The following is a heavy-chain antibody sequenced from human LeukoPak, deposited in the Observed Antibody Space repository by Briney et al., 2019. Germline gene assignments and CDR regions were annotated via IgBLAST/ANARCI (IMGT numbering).Heavy chain of an antibody. CDR3: ARHGSGRYYPAEGRVDY. V-gene: IGHV1-46*03. J-gene: IGHJ4*02. CDR1: GYGLTSYY. CDR2: INPSVGGT. D-gene: IGHD3-10*01. Sequence: ASVKVSCKAFGYGLTSYYIHWVRQAPGQGLEWMGIINPSVGGTTYARKFQGRVTMARDTSTSTVYMELSSLRSEDTAVYYCARHGSGRYYPAEGRVDYWGQGTLVTVSS.